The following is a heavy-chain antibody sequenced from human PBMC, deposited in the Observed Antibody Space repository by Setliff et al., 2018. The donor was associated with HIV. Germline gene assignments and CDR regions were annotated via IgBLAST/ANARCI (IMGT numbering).Heavy chain of an antibody. CDR2: IYYSGST. D-gene: IGHD5-12*01. V-gene: IGHV4-31*03. J-gene: IGHJ6*03. CDR3: ARDLNRGYSGYFYYYMDV. Sequence: PSETLSLTCTVSGGSINSGASYWSWIRQHPGKGLEWIGYIYYSGSTYYNPSLKSRVTISVDTSKNQFSLKLSSVTAADTAVYYCARDLNRGYSGYFYYYMDVWDKGITVTVSS. CDR1: GGSINSGASY.